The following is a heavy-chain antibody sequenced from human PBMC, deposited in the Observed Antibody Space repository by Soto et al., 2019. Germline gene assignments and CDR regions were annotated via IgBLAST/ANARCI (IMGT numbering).Heavy chain of an antibody. J-gene: IGHJ4*02. CDR2: IDSDGSIT. CDR1: GFTFNTW. V-gene: IGHV3-74*01. D-gene: IGHD2-21*02. CDR3: ATLGLQQAF. Sequence: GGSLRLSCAASGFTFNTWMHWVRQAPGEGLVWVSSIDSDGSITSYAASVKGRFTISRDNAKNTLYLQMNSLRAEDTAVYYCATLGLQQAFWCQGTLVTVSS.